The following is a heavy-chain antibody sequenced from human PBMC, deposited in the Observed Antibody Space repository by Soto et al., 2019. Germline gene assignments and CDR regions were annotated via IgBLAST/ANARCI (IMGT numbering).Heavy chain of an antibody. CDR3: AKDRRANHKSTDAFDV. J-gene: IGHJ3*01. CDR2: LTNDGGYT. V-gene: IGHV3-11*05. Sequence: RLSCKASGFTFSGHYINWILQCPGKGLECLAYLTNDGGYTYYADSVRFLFTICSDNSKDSLYLQIDDLRADDTGVYYCAKDRRANHKSTDAFDVWGQGTTVTVSS. CDR1: GFTFSGHY.